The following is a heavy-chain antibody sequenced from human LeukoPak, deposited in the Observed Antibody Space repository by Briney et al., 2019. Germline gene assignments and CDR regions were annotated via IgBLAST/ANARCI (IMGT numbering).Heavy chain of an antibody. CDR1: GFTVSGNY. Sequence: PGGSLRLSCAASGFTVSGNYMSWVRQAPGKGLEWVSVIYSGGSTYYADSVKGRFTISRDNSRNMLYLQMNSLRAEDTAVYYYARGTIAVAGTFFHYWGQGTLVTVSS. CDR2: IYSGGST. J-gene: IGHJ4*02. V-gene: IGHV3-66*01. D-gene: IGHD6-19*01. CDR3: ARGTIAVAGTFFHY.